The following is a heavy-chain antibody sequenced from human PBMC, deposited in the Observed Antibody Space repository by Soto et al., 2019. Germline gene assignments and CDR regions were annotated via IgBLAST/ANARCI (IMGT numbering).Heavy chain of an antibody. CDR1: GFTVSSNY. V-gene: IGHV3-66*01. CDR3: ASASIAARPSYYYYGMDV. CDR2: IYSGGST. Sequence: EVQLVESGGGLVQPGGSLRLSCAASGFTVSSNYMSWVRQAPGKGLEWGSVIYSGGSTYYADSVKGRFTISRDNSTNTLYLQMNSLRAEDTAVYYCASASIAARPSYYYYGMDVWGQGTTVTVSS. D-gene: IGHD6-6*01. J-gene: IGHJ6*02.